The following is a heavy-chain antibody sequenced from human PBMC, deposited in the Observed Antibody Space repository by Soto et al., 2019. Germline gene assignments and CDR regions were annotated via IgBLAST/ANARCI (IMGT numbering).Heavy chain of an antibody. D-gene: IGHD2-15*01. V-gene: IGHV4-34*01. CDR2: INHSGST. Sequence: SETLSLTCADYGGSFSGYYWSWIRQPPGKGLEWIGEINHSGSTNYNPSLKSRVTISVDTSKNQFSLKLSSVTAADTAVYYCARGVGSCSGGSCTYGMDVWGQGTTVTVSS. J-gene: IGHJ6*02. CDR1: GGSFSGYY. CDR3: ARGVGSCSGGSCTYGMDV.